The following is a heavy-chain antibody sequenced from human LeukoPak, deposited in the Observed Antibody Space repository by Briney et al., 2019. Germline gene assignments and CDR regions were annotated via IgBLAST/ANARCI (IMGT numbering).Heavy chain of an antibody. CDR2: MSRDGSNK. Sequence: GGSLRLSCAASGFTFSSYAMHWVRQAPGKGLEWVAVMSRDGSNKYYADSVKGRFTISRDNSKNTLYLQVNSLRAEDTAVYYCARDVSSSWYNWFDPWAQGTLVTVSS. CDR1: GFTFSSYA. V-gene: IGHV3-30-3*01. J-gene: IGHJ5*02. D-gene: IGHD6-13*01. CDR3: ARDVSSSWYNWFDP.